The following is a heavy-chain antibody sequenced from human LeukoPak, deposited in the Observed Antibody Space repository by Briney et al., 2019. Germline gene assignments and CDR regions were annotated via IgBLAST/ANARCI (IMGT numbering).Heavy chain of an antibody. J-gene: IGHJ4*02. Sequence: GGPLRLPCAASGFTFSNAWMSWVRQAPGKGLVWVGRIKSKTDGGTTDYAAPVKGRFTISRDDSKNTLYLQMNSLKTEDTAVYYCTTDLKGLVRFDYRGQGTLVTVSS. V-gene: IGHV3-15*01. CDR3: TTDLKGLVRFDY. CDR1: GFTFSNAW. D-gene: IGHD6-19*01. CDR2: IKSKTDGGTT.